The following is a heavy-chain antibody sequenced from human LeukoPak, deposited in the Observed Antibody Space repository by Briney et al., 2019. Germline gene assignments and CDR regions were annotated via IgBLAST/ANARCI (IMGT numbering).Heavy chain of an antibody. D-gene: IGHD3-9*01. CDR3: ARVGFHDILTGYYHPYYYYYMDV. CDR2: IYTSGST. J-gene: IGHJ6*03. Sequence: SQTLSLTCTVSGGSISSGSYYWSWIRQPAGKGLEWIGRIYTSGSTNYNPSLKSRVTISVDTSKNQFSLKLSSVTAADTAVYYCARVGFHDILTGYYHPYYYYYMDVWGKGTTVTISS. CDR1: GGSISSGSYY. V-gene: IGHV4-61*02.